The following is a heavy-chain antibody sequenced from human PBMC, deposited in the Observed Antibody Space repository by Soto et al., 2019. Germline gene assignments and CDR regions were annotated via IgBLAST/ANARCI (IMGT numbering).Heavy chain of an antibody. CDR2: INHSGST. V-gene: IGHV4-34*01. D-gene: IGHD2-2*01. Sequence: SETLSLTCAVYGRSFSGYYWSWIRQPPGKGLEWIGEINHSGSTNYNPSLKSRVTISVDTSKNQFSLKLSSVTAADTAVYYCARDVVVVPAAPHYYYYGMDVWGQGTTVTVSS. CDR1: GRSFSGYY. CDR3: ARDVVVVPAAPHYYYYGMDV. J-gene: IGHJ6*02.